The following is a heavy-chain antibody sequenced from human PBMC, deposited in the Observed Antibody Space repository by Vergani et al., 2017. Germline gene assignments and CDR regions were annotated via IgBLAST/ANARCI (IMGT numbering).Heavy chain of an antibody. J-gene: IGHJ4*02. CDR1: GFTFDDYA. V-gene: IGHV3-9*01. Sequence: EVQLVESGGGLVQPGRSLRLSCAASGFTFDDYAMHWVRQAPGQGLEWVSGISWNSGSIGYADSVKGRFTISRDNAKNTLYLQMNSLRAEDTAVYYCARGPPLGISVIDYWGQGTLVTVSS. D-gene: IGHD7-27*01. CDR3: ARGPPLGISVIDY. CDR2: ISWNSGSI.